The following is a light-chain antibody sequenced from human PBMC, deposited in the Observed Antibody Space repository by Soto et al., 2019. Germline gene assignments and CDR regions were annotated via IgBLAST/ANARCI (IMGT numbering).Light chain of an antibody. CDR2: GAS. V-gene: IGKV3-20*01. CDR1: QSIASDY. Sequence: EIVLTQSPATLSLSPGERATISCRASQSIASDYLAWYQQRPGQAPRLLIYGASSRASGVPDRFSGSGSGTDFTLTINTLEPEDFAVYYCQQYGSSSSWTFGQGTKVEI. CDR3: QQYGSSSSWT. J-gene: IGKJ1*01.